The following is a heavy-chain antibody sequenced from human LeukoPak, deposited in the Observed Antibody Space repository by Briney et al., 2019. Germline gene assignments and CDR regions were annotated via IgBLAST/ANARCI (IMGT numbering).Heavy chain of an antibody. V-gene: IGHV4-61*02. Sequence: SETLSLTCTVSGASISSGREYWSWIRQPAGKGLEWIGRIYTSGNTNYNPSLKSRVTISVDTSKDQFSLILSSVTAADTAVYYCARRSGDIWGQGTMVTVSS. CDR1: GASISSGREY. CDR2: IYTSGNT. CDR3: ARRSGDI. J-gene: IGHJ3*02.